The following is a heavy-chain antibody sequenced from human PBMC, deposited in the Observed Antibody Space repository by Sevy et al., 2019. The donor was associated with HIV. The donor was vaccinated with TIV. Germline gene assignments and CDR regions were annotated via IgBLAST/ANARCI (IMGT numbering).Heavy chain of an antibody. V-gene: IGHV1-8*01. CDR2: MNPNSGNT. CDR1: GYTFTSYD. D-gene: IGHD1-26*01. CDR3: ARPRSEWDQFLSGMDV. J-gene: IGHJ6*02. Sequence: ASVKVSCKASGYTFTSYDINWVRQATGQGLEWMGWMNPNSGNTGYAQKFQGRVTMTRNTSISTAYMELSSLRSEDTAVYYCARPRSEWDQFLSGMDVWGQGTTVTVSS.